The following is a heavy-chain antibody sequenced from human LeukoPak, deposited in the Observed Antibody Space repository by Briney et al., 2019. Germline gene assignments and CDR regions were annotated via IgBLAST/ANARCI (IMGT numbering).Heavy chain of an antibody. V-gene: IGHV4-34*01. Sequence: SETLSLTCSVYSESFSGGYWSWIRQPPGKGLDWIGEISDNEGIKYSPSLKSRVTISVDTSKNQFSLKLSSVTAADTAVYYCASRGGYSNYWGRSFDYWGQGTLVTVSS. J-gene: IGHJ4*02. D-gene: IGHD4-11*01. CDR3: ASRGGYSNYWGRSFDY. CDR2: ISDNEGI. CDR1: SESFSGGY.